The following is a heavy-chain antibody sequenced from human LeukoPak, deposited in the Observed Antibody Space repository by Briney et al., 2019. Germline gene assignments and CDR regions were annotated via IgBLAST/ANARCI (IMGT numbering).Heavy chain of an antibody. CDR3: ARRKLRIAAAGMGAFDI. Sequence: SETLSLTCAVYGGSFSGYYWSWIRQPPGKGLEWIGEINQSGSTNYNPSLKSRVTISVDTSKNQFSLKLSSVTAADTAVYYCARRKLRIAAAGMGAFDIWGQGTMVTVSS. V-gene: IGHV4-34*01. CDR1: GGSFSGYY. J-gene: IGHJ3*02. CDR2: INQSGST. D-gene: IGHD6-13*01.